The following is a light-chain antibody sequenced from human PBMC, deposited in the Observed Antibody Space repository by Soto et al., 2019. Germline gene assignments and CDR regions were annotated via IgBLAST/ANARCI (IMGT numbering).Light chain of an antibody. CDR3: CSYANGNTLL. J-gene: IGLJ2*01. Sequence: QSALTQPASVSGSPGQSITISCIGTSSDVGSYDLVSWYQHHPGTAPKLILYEVTKRPSGVSNRFSGSKSGNTASLTISGLQTEDDSHYYCCSYANGNTLLFGGGTKVTVL. CDR2: EVT. V-gene: IGLV2-23*02. CDR1: SSDVGSYDL.